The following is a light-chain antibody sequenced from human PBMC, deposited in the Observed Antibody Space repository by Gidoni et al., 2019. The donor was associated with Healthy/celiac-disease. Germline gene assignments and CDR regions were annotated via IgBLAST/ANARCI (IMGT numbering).Light chain of an antibody. CDR3: QQRSNWPPRFT. CDR1: QSVSSY. V-gene: IGKV3-11*01. CDR2: DAS. J-gene: IGKJ3*01. Sequence: EIVLTQSPATLSLSPGERATLSCRASQSVSSYFAWYQQKPGQAPRLLIYDASNRATGIPARFSGSGSGTDFTLTISSLEPEDFAVYYCQQRSNWPPRFTFGPXTKVDIK.